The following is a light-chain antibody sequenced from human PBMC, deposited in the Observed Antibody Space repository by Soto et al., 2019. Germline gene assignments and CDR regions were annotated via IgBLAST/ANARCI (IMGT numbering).Light chain of an antibody. V-gene: IGKV3-20*01. CDR1: QSIRNNY. J-gene: IGKJ1*01. Sequence: DIVLTQSPGTLSLSPGERATLSYRASQSIRNNYLAWYQQKPGQAPRLLIYGASSRATGIPDRFSGSESGTDFTLTISRLEPEDFAVYYCQQYGGSPLTFGQGTKVEIK. CDR2: GAS. CDR3: QQYGGSPLT.